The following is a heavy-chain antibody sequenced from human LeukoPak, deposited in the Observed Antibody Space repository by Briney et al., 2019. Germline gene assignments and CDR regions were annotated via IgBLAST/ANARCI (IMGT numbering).Heavy chain of an antibody. CDR3: ARAEYYYYGMDV. CDR1: GYTFTSYY. Sequence: ASVKVSCKASGYTFTSYYMHWVRQAPGQGLEWMGWINPNSGGTNYAQKFQGWVTMTRDTSISTAYMELSRLRSDDTAVYYCARAEYYYYGMDVWGQGTTVTVSS. V-gene: IGHV1-2*04. J-gene: IGHJ6*02. CDR2: INPNSGGT. D-gene: IGHD1-14*01.